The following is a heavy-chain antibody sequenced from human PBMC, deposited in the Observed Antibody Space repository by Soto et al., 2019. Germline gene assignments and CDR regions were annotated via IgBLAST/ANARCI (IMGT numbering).Heavy chain of an antibody. Sequence: QLQLQESGSGLVKPSQTLSLTCAVSGGSISSGGYSWSWIRQPPGKGLEWIGYIYHSGSTYYNPSLQSRGTRSVDRSKNPFSLKLSSVTAADSAVYYCAGVRGPYCGGECYPPTPNWFDPWGQGTLVTVSS. CDR3: AGVRGPYCGGECYPPTPNWFDP. J-gene: IGHJ5*02. D-gene: IGHD2-21*01. V-gene: IGHV4-30-2*01. CDR1: GGSISSGGYS. CDR2: IYHSGST.